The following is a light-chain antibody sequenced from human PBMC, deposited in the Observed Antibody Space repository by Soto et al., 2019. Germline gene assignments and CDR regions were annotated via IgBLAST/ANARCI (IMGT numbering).Light chain of an antibody. V-gene: IGLV2-14*03. CDR2: EVS. Sequence: QSVLTQPASVSGSPGQSITISCTGTSSDVGGYNYVSWYQQHPGKGPKLMIYEVSNRPSGVSNRFSGSKSGNTATLTISGLQAKDEADYYCSSYTSTTTRVFGTGTKV. CDR3: SSYTSTTTRV. CDR1: SSDVGGYNY. J-gene: IGLJ1*01.